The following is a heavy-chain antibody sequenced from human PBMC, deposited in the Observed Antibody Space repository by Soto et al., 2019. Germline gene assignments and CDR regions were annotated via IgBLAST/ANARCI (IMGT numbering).Heavy chain of an antibody. CDR3: ARDHYSSGWYVGGVGDY. CDR1: GYTFTSYG. J-gene: IGHJ4*02. CDR2: ISAYNGNT. D-gene: IGHD6-19*01. V-gene: IGHV1-18*01. Sequence: GASVKVSCKASGYTFTSYGISWVRQAPGQGLEWMGWISAYNGNTNYAQKLQGRVTMTTDTSTSTAYMELRGLRSDDTAVYYCARDHYSSGWYVGGVGDYWGQGTLVTAPQ.